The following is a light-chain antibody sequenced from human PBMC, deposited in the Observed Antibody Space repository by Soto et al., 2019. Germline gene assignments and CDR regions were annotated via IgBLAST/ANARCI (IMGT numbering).Light chain of an antibody. J-gene: IGLJ1*01. V-gene: IGLV2-11*01. CDR2: DVN. CDR1: SSDVGGYDF. Sequence: QSALTQPRSVSGSPGQSVTISCTGTSSDVGGYDFVSWYQQHPGKAPKLMIYDVNKWPSGVPDRFSGSKSGNTASLTISGLQAEDEADYYCQTSDSGLFGLIFGTGTKLTVL. CDR3: QTSDSGLFGLI.